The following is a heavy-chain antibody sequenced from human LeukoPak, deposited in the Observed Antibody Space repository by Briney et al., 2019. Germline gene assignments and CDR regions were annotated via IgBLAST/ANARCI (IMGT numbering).Heavy chain of an antibody. J-gene: IGHJ4*02. V-gene: IGHV4-31*03. CDR2: IYYSGST. CDR1: GGSISSGGYY. D-gene: IGHD6-13*01. Sequence: SQTLSLTCTVSGGSISSGGYYWSWIRQHPGKGLEWIGYIYYSGSTYYNPSLKSRATISVDTSKNQFSLKLSSVTAADTAVYYCARVRVSSRNFDYWGQGTLVTVSS. CDR3: ARVRVSSRNFDY.